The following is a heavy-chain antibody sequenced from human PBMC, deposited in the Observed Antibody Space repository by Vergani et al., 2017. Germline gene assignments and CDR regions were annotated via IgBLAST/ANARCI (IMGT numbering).Heavy chain of an antibody. V-gene: IGHV1-18*01. CDR3: ARDLGYWEQQLGGS. CDR1: GYSFSSYG. CDR2: ISAYNGNT. Sequence: QVQLVQSGAEVKKPGASVKVSCRASGYSFSSYGISWVRQAPGQGLEWMGWISAYNGNTNYAQKLQGRVTMTTDTSTSTAYMELRSLRSDDTAVYYCARDLGYWEQQLGGSWGQGTLVTVSS. D-gene: IGHD6-13*01. J-gene: IGHJ4*02.